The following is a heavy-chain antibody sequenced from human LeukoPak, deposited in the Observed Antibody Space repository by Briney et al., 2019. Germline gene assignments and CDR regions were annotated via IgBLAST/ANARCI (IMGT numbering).Heavy chain of an antibody. D-gene: IGHD6-6*01. J-gene: IGHJ4*02. CDR1: GFTFSNYG. CDR3: AKDQLARERYGGEEPDY. CDR2: IPYDGSNK. V-gene: IGHV3-30*18. Sequence: GGSLRLSCAASGFTFSNYGMHWVRQAPGKWLEWVAAIPYDGSNKNSADSLKGRFTISRDNSKNTLYLQMNSLRPEDTAVYYCAKDQLARERYGGEEPDYWGQGTLVTVSS.